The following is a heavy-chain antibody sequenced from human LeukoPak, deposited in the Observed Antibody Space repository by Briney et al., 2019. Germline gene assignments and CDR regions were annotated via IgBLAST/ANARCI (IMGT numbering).Heavy chain of an antibody. V-gene: IGHV3-30*03. CDR1: GFTSSSYG. Sequence: PGGSLRLSCAASGFTSSSYGMHWVRQAPGKGLEWVAVISYDGSNKYYADPVKGRFTISRDNSKNTLYLQMNSLRAEDTAVYYCATYSGYRNYWGQGTLVTVSS. CDR3: ATYSGYRNY. D-gene: IGHD5-12*01. CDR2: ISYDGSNK. J-gene: IGHJ4*02.